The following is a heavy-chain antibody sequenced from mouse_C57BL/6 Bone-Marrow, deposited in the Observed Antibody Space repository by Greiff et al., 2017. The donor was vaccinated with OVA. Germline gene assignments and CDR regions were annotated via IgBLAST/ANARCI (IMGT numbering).Heavy chain of an antibody. Sequence: QVQLQQSGPELVKPGASVKLSCKASGYTFTSYDINWVKQRPGQGLEWIGWIYPRDGSTKYNEKFKGKATLTVDTSSSTAYMELHSLTSEDSAVYFCARYDDITTVVATRGFAYWGQGTLVTVSA. CDR1: GYTFTSYD. CDR3: ARYDDITTVVATRGFAY. CDR2: IYPRDGST. V-gene: IGHV1-85*01. J-gene: IGHJ3*01. D-gene: IGHD1-1*01.